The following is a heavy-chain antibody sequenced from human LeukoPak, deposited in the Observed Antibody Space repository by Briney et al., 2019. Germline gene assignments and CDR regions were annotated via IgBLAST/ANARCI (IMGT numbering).Heavy chain of an antibody. J-gene: IGHJ6*02. Sequence: PSETLSLTCTVSGGSISSYYWSWIRQPAGKGLEWIGRIYTSGSTNYNPSLKSRVTMSVDTSKNQFSLKLSSVTAADTAVYYCARGVARSRYGRYYGMDVWGQGTTVTVSS. V-gene: IGHV4-4*07. CDR2: IYTSGST. CDR3: ARGVARSRYGRYYGMDV. D-gene: IGHD6-13*01. CDR1: GGSISSYY.